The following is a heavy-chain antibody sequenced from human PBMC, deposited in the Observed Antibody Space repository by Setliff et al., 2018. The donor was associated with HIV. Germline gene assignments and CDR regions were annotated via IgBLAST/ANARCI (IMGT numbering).Heavy chain of an antibody. CDR2: IYSDDRT. CDR3: AKGVKWIDP. D-gene: IGHD2-2*03. CDR1: GFTVTDNH. Sequence: VGSLRLSCAASGFTVTDNHMTWVRQAPGKGLEWVSFIYSDDRTYYADSVKGLFTISRDNARNVMHLQMNGLRPEDTAVYYCAKGVKWIDPWGQGTLVTVSS. V-gene: IGHV3-53*01. J-gene: IGHJ5*02.